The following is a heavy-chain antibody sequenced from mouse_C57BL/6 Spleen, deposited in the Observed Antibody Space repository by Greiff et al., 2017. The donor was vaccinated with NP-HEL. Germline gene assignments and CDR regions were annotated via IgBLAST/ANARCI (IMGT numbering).Heavy chain of an antibody. V-gene: IGHV1-69*01. CDR1: GYTFTSYW. CDR3: ARSESTMITYFGY. J-gene: IGHJ2*01. CDR2: IDPSDSYT. Sequence: QVQLQQPGAELVMPGASVKLSCKASGYTFTSYWMHWVKQRPGQGLEWIGEIDPSDSYTNYNQKFKGKSTLTVDKSSSTAYMQLSSLTSVDSAVYYCARSESTMITYFGYWGQGTTLTVSS. D-gene: IGHD2-4*01.